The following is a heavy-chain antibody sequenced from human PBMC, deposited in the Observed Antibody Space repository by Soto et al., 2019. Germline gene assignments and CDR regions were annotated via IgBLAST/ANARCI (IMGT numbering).Heavy chain of an antibody. CDR3: ARSNIGYYKWFEP. J-gene: IGHJ5*02. CDR2: IYYSGST. CDR1: GGSISSSTYY. D-gene: IGHD5-18*01. Sequence: HLQLQESGPGLVKPSETLSLTCTVSGGSISSSTYYWGWIRQPPGKGLEWIANIYYSGSTYYNPSLKSRVTISVDTSKNQFSLKLNSVTAADTAVYYCARSNIGYYKWFEPWGQGTLVTVSS. V-gene: IGHV4-39*01.